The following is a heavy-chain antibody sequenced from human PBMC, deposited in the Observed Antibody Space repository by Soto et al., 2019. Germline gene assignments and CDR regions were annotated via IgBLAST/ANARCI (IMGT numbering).Heavy chain of an antibody. J-gene: IGHJ4*02. Sequence: EVQLVESGGGLVQPGGSLRLSCAASGFTFSSFWMSWVRQAPGKGLEWVANIKQDATEKYYVDSVKGRFTISRDNAKNSLYLQMNSLRAEDTAVYYCARGGNFVDASLDYWGQGTLVTVSS. CDR1: GFTFSSFW. CDR3: ARGGNFVDASLDY. CDR2: IKQDATEK. D-gene: IGHD2-21*01. V-gene: IGHV3-7*01.